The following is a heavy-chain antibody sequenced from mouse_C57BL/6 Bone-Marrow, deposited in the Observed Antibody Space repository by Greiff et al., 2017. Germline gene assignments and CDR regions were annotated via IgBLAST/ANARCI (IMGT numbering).Heavy chain of an antibody. J-gene: IGHJ3*01. V-gene: IGHV1-74*01. CDR1: GYTFTSYW. Sequence: QVQLKQPGAELVKPGASVKVSCKASGYTFTSYWMHWVKQRPGQGLEWIGRIHPSDSDTNYNQKFKGKATLTVDKSSSTAYMQLSSLTSEDSAVYYCANYYCSSYWFAYWGQGTLVTVSA. D-gene: IGHD1-1*01. CDR2: IHPSDSDT. CDR3: ANYYCSSYWFAY.